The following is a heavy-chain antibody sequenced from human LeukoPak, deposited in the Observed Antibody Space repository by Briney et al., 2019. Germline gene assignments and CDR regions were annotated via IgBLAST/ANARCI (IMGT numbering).Heavy chain of an antibody. D-gene: IGHD1-26*01. V-gene: IGHV1-18*01. J-gene: IGHJ4*02. Sequence: GASVKVSCKASGYTFTRYGMSWVRQAPGQGLEWMGWISGSNGNTNYAQKLQGRVTMTTDTSKSTAYMELRSLRSDDTAVYARSGRGTYYYFDYWGQGTLVTVSS. CDR1: GYTFTRYG. CDR3: SGRGTYYYFDY. CDR2: ISGSNGNT.